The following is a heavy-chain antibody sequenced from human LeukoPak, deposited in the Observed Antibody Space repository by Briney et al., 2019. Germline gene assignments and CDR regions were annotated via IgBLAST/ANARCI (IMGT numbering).Heavy chain of an antibody. V-gene: IGHV4-34*01. CDR1: GGSFSGYY. J-gene: IGHJ5*02. Sequence: SETLSLTCAVYGGSFSGYYWSWIRQPPGKGLEWIGEINHSGSTNYNPSLKSRVTISVDTSKNQFSLKLSSVTAADTAVYYCARSTPPSRRFDPWGQGTLVTVSS. CDR2: INHSGST. D-gene: IGHD2/OR15-2a*01. CDR3: ARSTPPSRRFDP.